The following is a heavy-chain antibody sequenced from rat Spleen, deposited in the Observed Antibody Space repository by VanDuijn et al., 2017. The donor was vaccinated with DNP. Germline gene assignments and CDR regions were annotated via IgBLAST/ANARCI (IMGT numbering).Heavy chain of an antibody. Sequence: EVQLVESGGGLVQPGRSLKLSCAVSGFIFSNYGMHWIRQAPAKGLEWVAYIGSPAYAPYYGDSVKGRFTISRDNAKSTLYLQMNSLRSEDMATYYCVRWNSGHFDYWGQGVMVTVSS. CDR3: VRWNSGHFDY. CDR1: GFIFSNYG. V-gene: IGHV5-19*01. CDR2: IGSPAYAP. D-gene: IGHD4-3*01. J-gene: IGHJ2*01.